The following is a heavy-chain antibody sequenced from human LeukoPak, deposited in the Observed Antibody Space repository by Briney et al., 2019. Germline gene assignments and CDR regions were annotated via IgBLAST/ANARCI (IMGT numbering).Heavy chain of an antibody. D-gene: IGHD1-14*01. Sequence: PSETLSLTCTVSGGSISSSSYYWGWIRQPPGKGLEWIGSIYYSGSTYYNPSLKSRVTISVDTSKNQFSLKLSSVTAADTAVYYCARGEPTYFDYWGQGTLVTVSS. V-gene: IGHV4-39*01. CDR3: ARGEPTYFDY. CDR1: GGSISSSSYY. J-gene: IGHJ4*02. CDR2: IYYSGST.